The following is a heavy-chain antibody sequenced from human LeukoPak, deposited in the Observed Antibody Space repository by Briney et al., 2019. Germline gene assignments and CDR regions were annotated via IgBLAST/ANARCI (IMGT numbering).Heavy chain of an antibody. V-gene: IGHV3-21*01. CDR1: GFTFSTYT. D-gene: IGHD4-17*01. CDR3: AREGDYEGEYYYFYMDV. Sequence: GGFLRLSCAASGFTFSTYTINWVRQAPGKGLEWVSSITSSSTYIYYADSVKGRFTISRDNAKNSLYLQMNSLRAEDTAVYYCAREGDYEGEYYYFYMDVWGKGTTVTVSS. J-gene: IGHJ6*03. CDR2: ITSSSTYI.